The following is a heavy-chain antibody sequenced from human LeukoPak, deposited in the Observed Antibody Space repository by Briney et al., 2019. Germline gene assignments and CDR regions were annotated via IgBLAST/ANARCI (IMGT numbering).Heavy chain of an antibody. CDR1: GGSISSSNW. V-gene: IGHV4-4*02. D-gene: IGHD6-19*01. Sequence: PSETLSLTCAVSGGSISSSNWWSWVRQPPGKGLEWIGEIYHSGSTNYNPSLKSRVTISVDTSKNQFSLKLSSVTAADTAVYYCARGRKWLGTMSGTYFDYWGQGTLVTVSS. CDR2: IYHSGST. CDR3: ARGRKWLGTMSGTYFDY. J-gene: IGHJ4*02.